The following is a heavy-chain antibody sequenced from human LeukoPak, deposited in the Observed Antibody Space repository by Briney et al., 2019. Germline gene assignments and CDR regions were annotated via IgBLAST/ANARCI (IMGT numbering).Heavy chain of an antibody. J-gene: IGHJ4*02. Sequence: GGSLRPSCAASGFTFSSYAMHWVRQAPGNGLEWVAVISYDGSNKYYADSVKGRFTISRDNSKNTLYLQMNSLRAEDTAVYYCTYDSSGYYYAEVVYFDYWGQGTLVTVSS. CDR1: GFTFSSYA. CDR3: TYDSSGYYYAEVVYFDY. CDR2: ISYDGSNK. V-gene: IGHV3-30-3*01. D-gene: IGHD3-22*01.